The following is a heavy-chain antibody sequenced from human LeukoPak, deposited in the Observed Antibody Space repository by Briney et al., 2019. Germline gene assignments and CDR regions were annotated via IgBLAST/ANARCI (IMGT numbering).Heavy chain of an antibody. CDR1: GFSLSTTGVG. CDR2: IYCDDEE. J-gene: IGHJ4*02. CDR3: AHRTWGPFHY. Sequence: SGPTLVKPTQTLTLTCTFSGFSLSTTGVGVGWIRQPPGKALGWLALIYCDDEERYSPSLKSRLTITKDTSKNQVVLTMTNVDPVDTATYYCAHRTWGPFHYWGQGTLVTVSS. V-gene: IGHV2-5*02. D-gene: IGHD7-27*01.